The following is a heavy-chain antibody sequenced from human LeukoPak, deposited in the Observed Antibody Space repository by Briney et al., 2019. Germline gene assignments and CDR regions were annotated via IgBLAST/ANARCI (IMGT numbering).Heavy chain of an antibody. CDR2: ISLSSGGT. J-gene: IGHJ3*01. CDR3: AKGGRGMTTVTTDAFDV. Sequence: PGGSQRLSCAASGVTFTRYAMSWVRQAPGAGLEWGSGISLSSGGTYYADSVKGRFTISRDHSKNTLYLQLNSLRADDTAVYYCAKGGRGMTTVTTDAFDVWGQGRVVTVSS. CDR1: GVTFTRYA. V-gene: IGHV3-23*01. D-gene: IGHD4-17*01.